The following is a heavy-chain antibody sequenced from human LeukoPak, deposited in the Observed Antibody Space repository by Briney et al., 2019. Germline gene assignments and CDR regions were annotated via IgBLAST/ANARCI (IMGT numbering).Heavy chain of an antibody. CDR3: ARGTPADYDFWSGYYTVYSQH. V-gene: IGHV3-21*06. Sequence: GGSLRLSCAASGFTFSSYSLNWVRQAPGKGLEWVSSISSVGSYRYYADSVKGRFTVSRDDAKNSLYLQMNSLRAEDTAVYYCARGTPADYDFWSGYYTVYSQHWGQGTLVTVSS. D-gene: IGHD3-3*01. J-gene: IGHJ1*01. CDR1: GFTFSSYS. CDR2: ISSVGSYR.